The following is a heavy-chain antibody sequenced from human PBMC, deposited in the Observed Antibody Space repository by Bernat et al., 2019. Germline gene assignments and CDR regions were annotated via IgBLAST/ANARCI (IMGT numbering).Heavy chain of an antibody. V-gene: IGHV3-7*04. CDR2: IKQDGSEK. CDR3: AREHIVVVVADPYGMDV. CDR1: GFTFSSYW. D-gene: IGHD2-15*01. J-gene: IGHJ6*02. Sequence: EVQLVESGGGLVQPGGSLRLSCAASGFTFSSYWMSWVRQAPGKGLELVANIKQDGSEKYYVDSVKGRFTISRDNAKNSLYLQMNSLRGEDTAVYYCAREHIVVVVADPYGMDVWGQGTTVTVSS.